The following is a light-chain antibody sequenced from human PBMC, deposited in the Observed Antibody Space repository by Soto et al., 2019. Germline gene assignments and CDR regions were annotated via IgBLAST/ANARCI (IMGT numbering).Light chain of an antibody. J-gene: IGLJ3*02. V-gene: IGLV2-14*01. CDR2: EVS. CDR1: SSDVGGYNH. CDR3: SSYTSSSTLGM. Sequence: QSALTQPASVSGSPGQSITISCTGTSSDVGGYNHVSWYQQHPGKAPKLMIYEVSNRPSGVSNRFSGSKSGNTASLTISGLQAEDEADYYCSSYTSSSTLGMFGGGTKLTVL.